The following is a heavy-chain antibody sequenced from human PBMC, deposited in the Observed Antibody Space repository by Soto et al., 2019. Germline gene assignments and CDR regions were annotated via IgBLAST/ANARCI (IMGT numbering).Heavy chain of an antibody. CDR1: GGSISSYY. CDR3: ARGCSSGWCDLGELNFDY. V-gene: IGHV4-59*01. Sequence: SETLSLTCTVSGGSISSYYWSWIRQPPGKGLEWIGYIYYSGSTNYNPSLKSRVTISVDTSKNQFSLKLSSVTAADTAVYYCARGCSSGWCDLGELNFDYWGQGTLVTVSS. D-gene: IGHD6-19*01. CDR2: IYYSGST. J-gene: IGHJ4*02.